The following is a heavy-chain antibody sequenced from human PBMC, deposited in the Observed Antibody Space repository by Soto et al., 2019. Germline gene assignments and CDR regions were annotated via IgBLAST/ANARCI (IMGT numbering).Heavy chain of an antibody. CDR3: AIRSGSHG. V-gene: IGHV3-53*01. CDR1: GFNVSRNY. J-gene: IGHJ6*02. D-gene: IGHD1-26*01. CDR2: IYTGGTT. Sequence: EVQMVESGGGLIQPGGSLTLSCAASGFNVSRNYMSWVRQSPGKGLEWLSVIYTGGTTYCADSVKGRFTISKDNFKNTLYLQMNNLRLEDTAVYSCAIRSGSHGWGQGTTVTVSS.